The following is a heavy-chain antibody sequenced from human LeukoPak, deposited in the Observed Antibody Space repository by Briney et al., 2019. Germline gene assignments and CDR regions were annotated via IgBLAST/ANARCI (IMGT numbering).Heavy chain of an antibody. CDR2: IYPGDSDT. D-gene: IGHD2-2*01. CDR3: ARRQGCSSTSCPPDS. J-gene: IGHJ4*02. V-gene: IGHV5-51*01. CDR1: GYSFTTYW. Sequence: GEALKTSCRGSGYSFTTYWIGWVRQMPGKGLEWMGIIYPGDSDTRYSPVFQGQVTMTADKSINTAYLQWSSLKASDTAMYYCARRQGCSSTSCPPDSWGQGTLVTVSS.